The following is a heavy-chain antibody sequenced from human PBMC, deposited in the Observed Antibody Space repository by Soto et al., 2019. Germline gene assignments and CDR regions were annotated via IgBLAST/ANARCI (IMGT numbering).Heavy chain of an antibody. CDR1: GFTFSSYS. J-gene: IGHJ5*02. D-gene: IGHD6-6*01. Sequence: EVQLVESGGGLVQPGGSLRLSCAASGFTFSSYSMNWVRQAPGKGLEWVSYMSSSGSTIFSADSVKGRFTISRDNATNSLYLQMNSLRDEDTAVYYCAREAAVPLNWFDPWGQGTLVTVSS. CDR2: MSSSGSTI. CDR3: AREAAVPLNWFDP. V-gene: IGHV3-48*02.